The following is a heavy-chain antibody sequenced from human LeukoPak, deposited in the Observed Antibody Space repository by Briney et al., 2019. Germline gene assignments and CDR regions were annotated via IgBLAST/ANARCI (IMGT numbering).Heavy chain of an antibody. Sequence: PGGSLRLSCAASGFNVSTNYMSWVRQAPGRGLEWVSTIYSGERTDYADSVKDRFTISRDKTMNTLYLQLSSLRVGDTAVYYCARDLRKQGFWSWGQGTLVTVSP. CDR3: ARDLRKQGFWS. CDR1: GFNVSTNY. J-gene: IGHJ4*02. D-gene: IGHD3-3*01. CDR2: IYSGERT. V-gene: IGHV3-66*01.